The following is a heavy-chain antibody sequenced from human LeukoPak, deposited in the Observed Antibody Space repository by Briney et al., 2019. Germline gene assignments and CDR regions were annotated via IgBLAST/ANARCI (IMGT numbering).Heavy chain of an antibody. D-gene: IGHD3-10*01. CDR1: GGSFSGDY. CDR3: ARGLIMSSPSCYYYMDV. Sequence: SETLSLTCAVYGGSFSGDYWSWIRQPPGKGLEWIGEIYHSGSTNYNPSLKSRVTISVDTSKNQFSLKLSSVTAADTAVYYCARGLIMSSPSCYYYMDVWGKGTTVTVSS. CDR2: IYHSGST. V-gene: IGHV4-34*01. J-gene: IGHJ6*03.